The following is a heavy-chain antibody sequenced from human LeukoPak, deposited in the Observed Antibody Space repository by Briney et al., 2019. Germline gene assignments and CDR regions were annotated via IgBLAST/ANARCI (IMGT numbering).Heavy chain of an antibody. CDR1: GYTFTSYY. J-gene: IGHJ4*02. CDR2: INPSGGST. Sequence: GASVKVSCKASGYTFTSYYMHWVRQAPGQGLEWMGIINPSGGSTSYAQKFQGRVTMTRDTSTSTVYMELSSLRSEDTAAYYCARDLDIVGATASSDYWGQGTLVTVSS. CDR3: ARDLDIVGATASSDY. D-gene: IGHD1-26*01. V-gene: IGHV1-46*03.